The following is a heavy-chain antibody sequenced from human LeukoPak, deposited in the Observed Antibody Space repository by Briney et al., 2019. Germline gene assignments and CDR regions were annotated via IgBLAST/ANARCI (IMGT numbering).Heavy chain of an antibody. D-gene: IGHD5-12*01. CDR1: GYTFTSYG. CDR3: ARDLVIVATLSYFDY. J-gene: IGHJ4*02. CDR2: ISAYNGNT. Sequence: ASVTVSCKASGYTFTSYGISWVRQAPGQGLEWMGRISAYNGNTNYAQKLQGRVTMTTDTSTSTAYMELRSLRSDDTAVYYCARDLVIVATLSYFDYWGQGTLVTVSS. V-gene: IGHV1-18*04.